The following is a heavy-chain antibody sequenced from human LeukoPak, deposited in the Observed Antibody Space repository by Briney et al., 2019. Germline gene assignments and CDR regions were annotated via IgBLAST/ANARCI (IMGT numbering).Heavy chain of an antibody. CDR1: GFTFSSYA. CDR3: ARDSYFSRGTGGSLDY. J-gene: IGHJ4*02. Sequence: PGGSLRLSCAASGFTFSSYAMSWVRQAPGKGLEWVSAISGSGGSTYYADSVKGRFTISRDNSKNTLYLQMNSLRAEDTAVYYCARDSYFSRGTGGSLDYWGQGTLLTVSS. V-gene: IGHV3-23*01. CDR2: ISGSGGST. D-gene: IGHD1-1*01.